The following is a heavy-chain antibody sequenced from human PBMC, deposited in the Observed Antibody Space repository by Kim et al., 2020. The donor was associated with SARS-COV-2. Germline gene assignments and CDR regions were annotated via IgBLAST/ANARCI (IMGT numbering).Heavy chain of an antibody. V-gene: IGHV3-33*06. CDR2: IWYDGSNK. D-gene: IGHD3-10*01. Sequence: GGSLRLSCAASGFTFSSYGMHWVRQAPGKGLEWVAVIWYDGSNKYYADSVKGRFTISRDNSKNTLYLQMNSLRAEDTAVYYCAKQTPEYYFDYWGQGTLVTVSS. CDR1: GFTFSSYG. J-gene: IGHJ4*02. CDR3: AKQTPEYYFDY.